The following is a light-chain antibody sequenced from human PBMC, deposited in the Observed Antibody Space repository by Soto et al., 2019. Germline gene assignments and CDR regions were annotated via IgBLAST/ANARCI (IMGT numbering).Light chain of an antibody. CDR1: QSISSY. J-gene: IGKJ3*01. CDR2: AAS. V-gene: IGKV1-39*01. Sequence: DIQMTQSPSSLSASVGDRVTITCRASQSISSYLNWYQQKPGKAPKLLIYAASSLQSGVPSRFSGSGSGTDFTLTISTLQPEDCATYYCQQSYSTPRPFGPGTKVDIK. CDR3: QQSYSTPRP.